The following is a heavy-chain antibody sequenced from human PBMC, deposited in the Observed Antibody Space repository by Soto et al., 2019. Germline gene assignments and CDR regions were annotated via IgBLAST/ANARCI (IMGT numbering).Heavy chain of an antibody. D-gene: IGHD3-16*01. CDR3: ARGWGGGHYYCYGMDV. V-gene: IGHV4-59*01. CDR1: GGSISSYY. J-gene: IGHJ6*02. Sequence: SETLSLTCTVSGGSISSYYWSWIRQPPGKGLEWIGYIYYSGSTNYNPSLRSRVTISVDTSKNQCSLKLSSVSAADTAVYYCARGWGGGHYYCYGMDVWGQGTTVTVSS. CDR2: IYYSGST.